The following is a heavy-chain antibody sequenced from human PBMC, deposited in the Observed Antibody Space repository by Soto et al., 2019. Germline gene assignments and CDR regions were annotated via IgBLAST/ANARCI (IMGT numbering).Heavy chain of an antibody. J-gene: IGHJ3*02. CDR3: AKEGNAGFLEWLSITPGAFDI. CDR1: GFTFSSYG. CDR2: ISYDGSNK. Sequence: QVQLVESGGGVVQPGRSLRLSCAASGFTFSSYGMHWVRQAPGKGLEWVAVISYDGSNKYYADSVKGRFTISRDNSKNTLYLQMNSLSAEDTAVYYCAKEGNAGFLEWLSITPGAFDIWGQGTMVTVSS. V-gene: IGHV3-30*18. D-gene: IGHD3-3*01.